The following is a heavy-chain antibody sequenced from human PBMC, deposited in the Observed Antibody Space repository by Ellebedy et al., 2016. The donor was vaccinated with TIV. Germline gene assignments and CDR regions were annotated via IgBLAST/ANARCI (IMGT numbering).Heavy chain of an antibody. J-gene: IGHJ6*03. CDR2: IKQDGSEK. Sequence: GGSLRLSXAASGFTFSTYWMSWVRQAPGKGLEWVANIKQDGSEKYYVDSVKGRFTISRDNAKNSLYLQMNSLGAEDTAVYYCARWDRGSLMDVWGKGTTVTVSS. CDR1: GFTFSTYW. CDR3: ARWDRGSLMDV. D-gene: IGHD1-26*01. V-gene: IGHV3-7*01.